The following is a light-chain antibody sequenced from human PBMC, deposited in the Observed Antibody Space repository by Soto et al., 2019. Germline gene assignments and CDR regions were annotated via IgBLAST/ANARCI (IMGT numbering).Light chain of an antibody. Sequence: EIVMTQSPATLSVSPGERATLSCRASQSLSSNLAWYQQKPGQAPRLLIYGASTRATGIPARFSGSGSGTEFTLTISSLQSEDFAVYYCQQYNNCPRTFGGGTKVDIK. J-gene: IGKJ4*01. CDR1: QSLSSN. V-gene: IGKV3-15*01. CDR3: QQYNNCPRT. CDR2: GAS.